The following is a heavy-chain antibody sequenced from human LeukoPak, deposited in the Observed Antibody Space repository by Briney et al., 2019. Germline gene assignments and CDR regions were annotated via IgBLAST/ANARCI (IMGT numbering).Heavy chain of an antibody. CDR3: ARGPVVPAAISYYYGMDV. CDR2: IYTSGST. D-gene: IGHD2-2*01. Sequence: SETLSLTCTVSGGSISSYYWSWIRQPAGKGLEWIGRIYTSGSTNYNPSLKGRVTMSVDTSKNQFSLKLSSVTAADTAVYYCARGPVVPAAISYYYGMDVRGQGTTVTVSS. V-gene: IGHV4-4*07. J-gene: IGHJ6*02. CDR1: GGSISSYY.